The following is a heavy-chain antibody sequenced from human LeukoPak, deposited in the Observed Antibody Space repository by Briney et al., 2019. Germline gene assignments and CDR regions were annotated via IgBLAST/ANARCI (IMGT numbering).Heavy chain of an antibody. CDR2: MNPNSGNT. V-gene: IGHV1-8*01. J-gene: IGHJ4*02. CDR3: ARVAGRMVRGLYYFDY. CDR1: GYTFTSYD. D-gene: IGHD3-10*01. Sequence: GASVTVSCKASGYTFTSYDINWVRQAPGQGLERMGWMNPNSGNTGYAQKFQGRVTMTRNTSISTAYMELNSLRSEDTAVYYCARVAGRMVRGLYYFDYWGQGTLVTVSS.